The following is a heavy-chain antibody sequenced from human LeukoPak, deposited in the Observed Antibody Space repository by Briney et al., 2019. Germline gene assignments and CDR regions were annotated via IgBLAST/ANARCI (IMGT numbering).Heavy chain of an antibody. CDR1: GGSISSSSYY. D-gene: IGHD3-10*01. CDR2: IYYSGST. Sequence: SETLSLTCTVSGGSISSSSYYWGWIRQPPGKGLEWIGSIYYSGSTYYNPSLKSRVTISVDTSKNQFSLKLSSVTAADTAVYYCARGAYYGSGSYYNVGIGYWGQGTLVTVSS. J-gene: IGHJ4*02. V-gene: IGHV4-39*07. CDR3: ARGAYYGSGSYYNVGIGY.